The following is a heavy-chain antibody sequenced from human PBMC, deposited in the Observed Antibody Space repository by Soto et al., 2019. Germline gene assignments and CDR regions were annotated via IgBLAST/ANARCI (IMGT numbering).Heavy chain of an antibody. J-gene: IGHJ6*03. CDR2: ISSFGNTI. CDR3: ARDGGGPYYYYYMDV. CDR1: GFTFSDYY. V-gene: IGHV3-11*01. Sequence: PGGSLRLSCAASGFTFSDYYMSWIRQAPGKGLEWLSYISSFGNTIYYTDSVRGRFTISRDNGKNSRYLQMDSLRAEDTAVYYCARDGGGPYYYYYMDVWGKGTTVTVSS. D-gene: IGHD2-15*01.